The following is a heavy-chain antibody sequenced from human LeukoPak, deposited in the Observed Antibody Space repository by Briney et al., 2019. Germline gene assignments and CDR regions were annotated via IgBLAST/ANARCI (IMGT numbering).Heavy chain of an antibody. D-gene: IGHD1-7*01. V-gene: IGHV1-2*02. CDR1: GYAFTDYY. Sequence: GASVKVSCKASGYAFTDYYLHWVRQAPGQGLVWMGWISPNTGDTNYAQKFQGRVTMTSDTSITTAYMELSSLRSNDTAVYYCASPRHNWNYPDVWGQGTTVTISS. CDR3: ASPRHNWNYPDV. CDR2: ISPNTGDT. J-gene: IGHJ6*02.